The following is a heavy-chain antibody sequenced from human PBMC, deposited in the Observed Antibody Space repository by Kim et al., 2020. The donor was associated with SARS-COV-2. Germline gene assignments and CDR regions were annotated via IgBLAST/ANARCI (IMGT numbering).Heavy chain of an antibody. CDR2: ISSSSSYI. J-gene: IGHJ5*02. CDR1: GFTFSSYS. CDR3: AREDYGAPVNWFDP. D-gene: IGHD4-17*01. Sequence: GGSLRLSCAASGFTFSSYSMNWVRQAPGKGLEWVSSISSSSSYIYYADSVKGRFTISRDNAKNSLYLQMNSLRAEDTAVYYCAREDYGAPVNWFDPWGQGTLVTVSS. V-gene: IGHV3-21*01.